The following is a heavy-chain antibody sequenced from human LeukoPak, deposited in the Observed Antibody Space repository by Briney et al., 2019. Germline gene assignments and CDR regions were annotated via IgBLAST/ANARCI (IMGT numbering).Heavy chain of an antibody. D-gene: IGHD6-19*01. J-gene: IGHJ4*02. V-gene: IGHV3-7*01. CDR1: GYTVSNYW. CDR2: MNQDGGEK. CDR3: ARRDSTGWYYFDY. Sequence: GGSLRLSCGASGYTVSNYWMSWVREAPGKGVEGGANMNQDGGEKYYVDSVKGRFTISRVNAENSLYLQMNSLRAEDTAVYYCARRDSTGWYYFDYWGQGTLVTVSS.